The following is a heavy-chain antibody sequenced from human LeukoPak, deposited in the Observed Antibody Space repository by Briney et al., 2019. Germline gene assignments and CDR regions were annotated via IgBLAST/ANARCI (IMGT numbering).Heavy chain of an antibody. J-gene: IGHJ4*02. Sequence: ASVKVSCKASGYTFTNYYMHWVRQAPGQGFEWMGWINPNDGDTNYAQKFQGRVTMTRDTSISTAHMEVSRLRSDDTAVYYCARANFLYCSSSTCLFDYWGQGTLVTVSS. V-gene: IGHV1-2*02. CDR1: GYTFTNYY. D-gene: IGHD2-2*01. CDR3: ARANFLYCSSSTCLFDY. CDR2: INPNDGDT.